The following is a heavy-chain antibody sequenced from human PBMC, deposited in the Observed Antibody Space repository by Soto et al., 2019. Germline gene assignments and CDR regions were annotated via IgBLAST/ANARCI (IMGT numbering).Heavy chain of an antibody. V-gene: IGHV4-39*01. CDR2: FYYFGST. Sequence: QLQLQESGPGLVKPSQTLFLTCSVSGDSISSRVYYWGWIRQPPGKGLEWIGNFYYFGSTYYNPSLKSRVTISVDTSNNQLSLRLRSVTAADTAVYYCATSTMTSNWFDPWGQGTLVTVSS. CDR1: GDSISSRVYY. D-gene: IGHD3-3*01. J-gene: IGHJ5*02. CDR3: ATSTMTSNWFDP.